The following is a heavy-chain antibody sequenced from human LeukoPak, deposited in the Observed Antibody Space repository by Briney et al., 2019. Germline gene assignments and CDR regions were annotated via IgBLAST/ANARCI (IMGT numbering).Heavy chain of an antibody. CDR2: ISSGGSTI. Sequence: GGSLKLSCAASGFTFSHSQMNWVRQAPGKGLEWVSSISSGGSTIYYADSVKGRFTISRDNSKNSLYLQMNSLRAEDTAVYYCARESSYYFDYWGQGTLVTVSS. CDR1: GFTFSHSQ. D-gene: IGHD6-19*01. J-gene: IGHJ4*02. CDR3: ARESSYYFDY. V-gene: IGHV3-48*03.